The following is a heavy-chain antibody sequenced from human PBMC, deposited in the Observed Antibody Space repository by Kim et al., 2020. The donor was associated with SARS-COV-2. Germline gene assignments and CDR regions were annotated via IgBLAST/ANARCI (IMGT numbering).Heavy chain of an antibody. D-gene: IGHD3-10*01. V-gene: IGHV3-73*01. J-gene: IGHJ4*02. Sequence: GGSLRLSCAASGFTFSGSAMHWVRQASGKGLEWVGRIRSKANSYATAYAASVKGRFTISRDDSKNTAYLQMNSLKTEDTAVYYCTTQITMVRGGTDYWGQGTLVTVSS. CDR1: GFTFSGSA. CDR2: IRSKANSYAT. CDR3: TTQITMVRGGTDY.